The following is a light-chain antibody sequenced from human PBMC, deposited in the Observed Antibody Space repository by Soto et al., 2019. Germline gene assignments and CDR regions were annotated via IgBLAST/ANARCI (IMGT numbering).Light chain of an antibody. Sequence: QSVLTQPPSASGTPGQTVSISCSGSSSNIGSNTVNWYQQLPGTAPKLLIYSNYQRPSRVPDRFSGAKSGTSASLAISGLQSEDEASYYCSTWDDSLNAVVFGGGTKLTVL. CDR2: SNY. J-gene: IGLJ2*01. CDR1: SSNIGSNT. V-gene: IGLV1-44*01. CDR3: STWDDSLNAVV.